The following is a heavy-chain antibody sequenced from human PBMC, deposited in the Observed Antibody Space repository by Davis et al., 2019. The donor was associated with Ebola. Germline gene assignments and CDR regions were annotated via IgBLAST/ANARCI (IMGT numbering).Heavy chain of an antibody. CDR2: IYYSGST. CDR1: GGSISSGGYY. D-gene: IGHD3-10*01. J-gene: IGHJ3*02. Sequence: MPSETLSLTCTVSGGSISSGGYYWSWIRQHPGKGLEWIGYIYYSGSTNYNPSLKSRVTISVDKSKNQFSLKLSSVTAADTAVYYCARHRITMVRGVDDAFDIWGQGTMVTVSS. V-gene: IGHV4-31*03. CDR3: ARHRITMVRGVDDAFDI.